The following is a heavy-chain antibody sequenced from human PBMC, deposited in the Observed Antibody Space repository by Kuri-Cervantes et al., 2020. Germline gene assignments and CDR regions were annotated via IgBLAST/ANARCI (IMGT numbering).Heavy chain of an antibody. D-gene: IGHD6-19*01. Sequence: GGSLRLSCAASGFTFSSYAMHWVRQAPGKGLEWVAVISYGGSNKYYADSVKGRFTISRDNSKNTLYLQMNSLRDEDTAVYYCARDQWLVEGYYGMDVWGQGTTVTVSS. J-gene: IGHJ6*02. CDR3: ARDQWLVEGYYGMDV. CDR2: ISYGGSNK. CDR1: GFTFSSYA. V-gene: IGHV3-30-3*01.